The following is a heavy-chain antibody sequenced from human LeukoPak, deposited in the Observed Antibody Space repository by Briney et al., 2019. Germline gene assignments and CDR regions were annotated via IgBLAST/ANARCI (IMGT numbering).Heavy chain of an antibody. D-gene: IGHD1-14*01. J-gene: IGHJ6*03. CDR2: INHSGST. CDR1: GGSFSGYY. CDR3: ARFPGGAEYRHYYYMDV. Sequence: SETLSLTCAVYGGSFSGYYWSWIRQPPGKGLEWIGEINHSGSTNYNPSLKSRVTISVDTSKNQFSLKLNSVTAADTAVYYCARFPGGAEYRHYYYMDVWGKGTTVTVSS. V-gene: IGHV4-34*01.